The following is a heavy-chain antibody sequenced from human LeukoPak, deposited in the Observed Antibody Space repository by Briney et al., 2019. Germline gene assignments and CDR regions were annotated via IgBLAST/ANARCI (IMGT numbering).Heavy chain of an antibody. CDR2: ISWNSGSI. CDR3: ARWDY. D-gene: IGHD5-24*01. Sequence: GGSLRLSCAASGFTFDDYAMHWVRQAPGKGLEWVSGISWNSGSIGYADSVKGRFTISRDNAKNSLYLQMNSLRAEDTAVYYCARWDYWGQGTLVTVSS. V-gene: IGHV3-9*01. CDR1: GFTFDDYA. J-gene: IGHJ4*02.